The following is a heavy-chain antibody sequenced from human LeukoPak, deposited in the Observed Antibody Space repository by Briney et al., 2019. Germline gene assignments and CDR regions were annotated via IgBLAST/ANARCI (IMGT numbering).Heavy chain of an antibody. Sequence: PGGSLRLSCAASGFTFSSYGMHWVRQAPGKGLEWVAVISYDGSNKYYADSVKGRFTISRDNSEYTLYLQMNSLRAEDTAVYYCARDIGDYYGSGSQSADAFDIWGQGTMVTVSS. CDR2: ISYDGSNK. CDR3: ARDIGDYYGSGSQSADAFDI. CDR1: GFTFSSYG. D-gene: IGHD3-10*01. J-gene: IGHJ3*02. V-gene: IGHV3-30*03.